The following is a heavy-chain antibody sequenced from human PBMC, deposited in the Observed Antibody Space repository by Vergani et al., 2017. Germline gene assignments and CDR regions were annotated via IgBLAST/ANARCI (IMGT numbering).Heavy chain of an antibody. V-gene: IGHV1-69*12. Sequence: QVQLVQSGAEVKKPGSSVKVSYKASGGTFSSYAISWVRQAPGQGLEWMGGIIPIFGTANYAQKFQGRVTITADESTSTAYMELSSLRSEDTAVYYCAGSYYDSSGYYPFDYWGQGTLVTVSS. D-gene: IGHD3-22*01. CDR3: AGSYYDSSGYYPFDY. J-gene: IGHJ4*02. CDR1: GGTFSSYA. CDR2: IIPIFGTA.